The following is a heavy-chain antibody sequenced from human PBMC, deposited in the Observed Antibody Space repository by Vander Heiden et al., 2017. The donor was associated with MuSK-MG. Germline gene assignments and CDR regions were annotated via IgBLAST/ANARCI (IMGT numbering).Heavy chain of an antibody. J-gene: IGHJ4*02. V-gene: IGHV4-34*01. CDR1: GGSFSGYY. CDR2: INHSGST. CDR3: ARGRRATIRRGYGAFDY. D-gene: IGHD3-3*01. Sequence: QVQLQQWGAGLLKPSETLSLTCAVYGGSFSGYYWSWIRQPPGKGLEWIGEINHSGSTNYNPSLKSRVTISVDTSKNQFSLKLSSVTAADTAVYYCARGRRATIRRGYGAFDYWGQGTLVTVSS.